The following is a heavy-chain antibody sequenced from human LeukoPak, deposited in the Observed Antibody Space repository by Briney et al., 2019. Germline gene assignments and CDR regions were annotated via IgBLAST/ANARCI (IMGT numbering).Heavy chain of an antibody. V-gene: IGHV3-7*03. CDR3: ARRYFDY. CDR2: IKQDGSEK. J-gene: IGHJ4*02. CDR1: GFTLSSYW. Sequence: PGGSLRLSCVASGFTLSSYWMSWVRQAPGKGLEWVANIKQDGSEKYYVDSVKGRFTISRDNAKNSLYLQMNSLRVEDTAVYYCARRYFDYWGQGTLVTVSS.